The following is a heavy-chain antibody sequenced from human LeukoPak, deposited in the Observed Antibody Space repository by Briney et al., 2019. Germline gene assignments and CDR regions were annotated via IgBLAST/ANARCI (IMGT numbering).Heavy chain of an antibody. CDR1: GGSISSYY. CDR3: ARGGNNFDY. Sequence: LETLSLTCTVSGGSISSYYWSWIWQPPGKGLEWIGYIYYSGSTNYNPSLKSRVTISVDTSKNQFSLKLSSVTAADTAVYYCARGGNNFDYWGQGTLVTVSS. J-gene: IGHJ4*02. CDR2: IYYSGST. V-gene: IGHV4-59*01. D-gene: IGHD1/OR15-1a*01.